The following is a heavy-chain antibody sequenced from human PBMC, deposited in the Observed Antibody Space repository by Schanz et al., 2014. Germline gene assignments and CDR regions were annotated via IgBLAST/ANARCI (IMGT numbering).Heavy chain of an antibody. J-gene: IGHJ2*01. CDR3: AKGQGAVINNWYFDL. D-gene: IGHD2-21*01. CDR2: ISGGGGGYR. Sequence: EVRLVESGGGLVKPGGSLRLSCEASGFAFSTSSMNWVRQAPGKGLEWVSTISGGGGGYRPYADSVKGRFTISRDNSINTLSLQMNSLSADDTAVYYCAKGQGAVINNWYFDLWGRGTLVTVSS. V-gene: IGHV3-23*04. CDR1: GFAFSTSS.